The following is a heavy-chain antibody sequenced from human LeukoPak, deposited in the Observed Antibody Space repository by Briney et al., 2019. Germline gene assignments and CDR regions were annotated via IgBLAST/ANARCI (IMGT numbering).Heavy chain of an antibody. CDR1: GFTFSSYS. V-gene: IGHV3-48*02. D-gene: IGHD3-3*01. CDR2: ISSSSSTI. CDR3: AREQYYDFWSGYDTGYFDY. J-gene: IGHJ4*02. Sequence: GGSLRLSCAASGFTFSSYSMNWVRQAPGKGLEWVSYISSSSSTIYYADSVKGRFTISRDNAKNSLYLQMNSLRDEDTAVYYYAREQYYDFWSGYDTGYFDYWGQGTLVTVSS.